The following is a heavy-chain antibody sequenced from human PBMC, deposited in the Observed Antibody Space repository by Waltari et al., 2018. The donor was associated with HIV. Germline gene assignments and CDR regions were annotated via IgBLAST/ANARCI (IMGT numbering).Heavy chain of an antibody. Sequence: VQLVQSGAEVKKPGASVKISCKTSGYTFTNFFLHWVREAPGGGLEWMGRFAPDRPATFPVHVFQHRLIMTGDTATGTAYLELTSLTPNDPGFYFCARGPIVGSYANYWGQGTLVTVSS. CDR1: GYTFTNFF. CDR3: ARGPIVGSYANY. J-gene: IGHJ4*02. V-gene: IGHV1-2*05. D-gene: IGHD3-10*01. CDR2: FAPDRPAT.